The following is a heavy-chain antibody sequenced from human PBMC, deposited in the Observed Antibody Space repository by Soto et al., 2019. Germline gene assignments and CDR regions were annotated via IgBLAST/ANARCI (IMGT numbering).Heavy chain of an antibody. D-gene: IGHD5-18*01. CDR3: VSDRGYGHASVPYS. J-gene: IGHJ4*02. Sequence: QAHLVESGGGVVQPGRSLRLSCAASGFTFTSYGMHWARQAPGTRLEWVAVISYDGGLQHYADSVKGRFTISRDNSKNMVLLQMNSLRAEDTAVYYCVSDRGYGHASVPYSWGQGTLVSVS. V-gene: IGHV3-30*03. CDR1: GFTFTSYG. CDR2: ISYDGGLQ.